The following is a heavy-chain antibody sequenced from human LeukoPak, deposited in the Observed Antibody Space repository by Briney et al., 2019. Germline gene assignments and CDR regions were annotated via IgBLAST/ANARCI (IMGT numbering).Heavy chain of an antibody. CDR1: GGSINTYY. CDR3: ARGALRYFDWLKKDYYYMDV. Sequence: SETLSLTCTVSGGSINTYYWSWIRQPPGKGLEWIGYIYYSGSTNYNPSLKSRVPLSMDTSKNQFSLRLSSVTAADTAVYYCARGALRYFDWLKKDYYYMDVWGKGTTVTISS. D-gene: IGHD3-9*01. J-gene: IGHJ6*03. V-gene: IGHV4-59*01. CDR2: IYYSGST.